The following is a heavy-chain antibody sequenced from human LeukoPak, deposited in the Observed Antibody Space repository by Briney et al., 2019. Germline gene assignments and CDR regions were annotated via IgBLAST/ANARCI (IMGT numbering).Heavy chain of an antibody. CDR2: IYYSGST. J-gene: IGHJ5*02. CDR3: ARESNNWFDP. Sequence: SETLSLTCTVSGGSISSSSYYWGWIRQPPAKVLEWIGSIYYSGSTYYNPSLKSRVTISVDTSKNQCSLKLSAVTAADTAVYYGARESNNWFDPWGQGTLVTVSS. CDR1: GGSISSSSYY. V-gene: IGHV4-39*07.